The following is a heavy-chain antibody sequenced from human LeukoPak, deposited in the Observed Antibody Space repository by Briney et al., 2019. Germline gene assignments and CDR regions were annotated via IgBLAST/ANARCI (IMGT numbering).Heavy chain of an antibody. CDR1: GFTFNLYA. D-gene: IGHD5-18*01. CDR2: INDSGDNT. Sequence: GGSLRLSCAASGFTFNLYAMTWVRQAPGKGLEWVSTINDSGDNTHYAHSVKGRFTISRDNSKNTVFLQMNSLRAEDTAVYYCAKGRGYSYGYFFDYWGQGTLVTVSS. CDR3: AKGRGYSYGYFFDY. V-gene: IGHV3-23*01. J-gene: IGHJ4*02.